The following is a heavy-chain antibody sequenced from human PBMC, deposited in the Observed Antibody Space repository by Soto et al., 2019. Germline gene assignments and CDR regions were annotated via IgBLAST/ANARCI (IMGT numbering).Heavy chain of an antibody. Sequence: QVQLVQSGAEVKKPGSSVKVSCKASGGTFSSYAISWVRQAPGQGLEWMGGIIPIFGTANYAQKFQGRVTITAGESTRTAYMGLSSLRSEDTAVYYCARDKVGYYDSSGYYRVSVPPDYYYGMDVWGQGTTVTVSS. CDR3: ARDKVGYYDSSGYYRVSVPPDYYYGMDV. V-gene: IGHV1-69*01. CDR1: GGTFSSYA. CDR2: IIPIFGTA. J-gene: IGHJ6*02. D-gene: IGHD3-22*01.